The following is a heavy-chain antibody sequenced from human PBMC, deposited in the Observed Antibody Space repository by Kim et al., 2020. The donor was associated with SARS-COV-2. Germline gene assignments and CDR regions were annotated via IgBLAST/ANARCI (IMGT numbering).Heavy chain of an antibody. V-gene: IGHV3-23*01. Sequence: GGSLRLSCAASGFTFSNYAMNWVRQAPGKGLEWLAAISESGANTDYADFVKGRFTISRDNSENTLYLQMNNLRAEDTAVYYCAKRLVNCLGRGTLVTVAS. CDR3: AKRLVNC. J-gene: IGHJ4*02. CDR2: ISESGANT. D-gene: IGHD3-10*01. CDR1: GFTFSNYA.